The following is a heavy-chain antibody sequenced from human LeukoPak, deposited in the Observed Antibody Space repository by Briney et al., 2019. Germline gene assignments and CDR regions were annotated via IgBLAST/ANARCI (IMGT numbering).Heavy chain of an antibody. CDR3: ARGGTLHGFDI. CDR2: IRDTGGST. CDR1: GFTFSSYA. Sequence: GGSLRLSCAASGFTFSSYAMSWVRQAPGKGLEWVSTIRDTGGSTYYADSVKGRFTISRDNSKNTLYLQMNSLRAEETAVYYCARGGTLHGFDIWGQGTMVTVSS. D-gene: IGHD3-16*01. V-gene: IGHV3-23*01. J-gene: IGHJ3*02.